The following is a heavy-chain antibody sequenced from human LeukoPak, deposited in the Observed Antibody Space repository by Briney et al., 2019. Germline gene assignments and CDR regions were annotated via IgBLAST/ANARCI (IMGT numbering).Heavy chain of an antibody. V-gene: IGHV1-46*01. CDR1: GYTFTSYY. CDR2: INPSGGST. CDR3: ARDRVKTYDFWSGYHETRFDY. Sequence: ASVKVSCKASGYTFTSYYMHWVRQAPGQGLEWMGIINPSGGSTSYAQKFQGRVTMTRDTSTSTVYMELSSLRSEDTAVYYRARDRVKTYDFWSGYHETRFDYWGQGTLVTVSS. D-gene: IGHD3-3*01. J-gene: IGHJ4*02.